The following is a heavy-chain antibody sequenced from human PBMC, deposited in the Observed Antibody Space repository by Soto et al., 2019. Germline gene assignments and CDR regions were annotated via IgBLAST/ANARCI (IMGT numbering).Heavy chain of an antibody. V-gene: IGHV4-34*01. CDR2: INRSGST. J-gene: IGHJ4*02. CDR3: ARGKIRIAARTGLDY. CDR1: GGSFSGYY. D-gene: IGHD6-6*01. Sequence: SETLSLTCAVYGGSFSGYYWSWIRQPPGKGLEWIGEINRSGSTNYNPSLKSRVTISVDTSKNQFSLKLSSVTAADTAVYYCARGKIRIAARTGLDYWGQGTRVTFSS.